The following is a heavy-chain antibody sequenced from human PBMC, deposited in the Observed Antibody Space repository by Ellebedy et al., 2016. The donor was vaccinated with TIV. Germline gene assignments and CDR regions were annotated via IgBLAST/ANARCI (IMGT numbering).Heavy chain of an antibody. CDR3: ARGPYSISSQL. CDR2: INEDGSDR. J-gene: IGHJ1*01. Sequence: GESLKISCAASGFTFSSHWMNWVRQAPGKGLEWVANINEDGSDRYYVDSVTGRFTISRDNAKSSLYLQMNSLRDEDTAVYYCARGPYSISSQLWGQGTLVTVSS. D-gene: IGHD6-6*01. CDR1: GFTFSSHW. V-gene: IGHV3-7*01.